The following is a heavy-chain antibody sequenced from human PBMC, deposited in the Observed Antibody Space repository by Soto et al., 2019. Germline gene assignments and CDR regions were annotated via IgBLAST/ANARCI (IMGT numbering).Heavy chain of an antibody. J-gene: IGHJ6*02. CDR1: GFTVSSKY. CDR2: IWSAGLI. Sequence: PGGSLRLSCAASGFTVSSKYMSWVRQAPGKGLEWVSVIWSAGLIYYADSVRGRFTISRDISKNILYLEMTGLTADDTAVYYCAREAPMDVWGQGTTVTVSS. CDR3: AREAPMDV. V-gene: IGHV3-53*01.